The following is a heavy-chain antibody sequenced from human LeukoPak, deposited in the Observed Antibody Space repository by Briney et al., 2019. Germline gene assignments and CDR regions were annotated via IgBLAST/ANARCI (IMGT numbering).Heavy chain of an antibody. D-gene: IGHD3-22*01. CDR1: DYSIGSGYY. Sequence: SETLSLTCGVSDYSIGSGYYWGWIRQPPGKGLEWIGSIHHSGSAYYNPSLKSRVTISVDTSNNQFSLRLSSVTAADTAVYYCARAPYYYDNSGYPDYWGQGTLVTVSS. J-gene: IGHJ4*01. CDR2: IHHSGSA. V-gene: IGHV4-38-2*01. CDR3: ARAPYYYDNSGYPDY.